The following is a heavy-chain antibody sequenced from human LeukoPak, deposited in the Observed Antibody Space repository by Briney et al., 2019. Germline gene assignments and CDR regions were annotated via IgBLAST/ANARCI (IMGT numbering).Heavy chain of an antibody. D-gene: IGHD3-10*01. CDR2: IYYSGST. CDR1: GGSISSYY. V-gene: IGHV4-59*08. J-gene: IGHJ4*02. Sequence: SETLSLTCTVSGGSISSYYWSWIRQPPGKGLEWFGYIYYSGSTNYNPSLKSRVTISVDTSKNQFSLKLSSVTAADTAVYYCASNYYGSGSLDYWGQGTLVTVSS. CDR3: ASNYYGSGSLDY.